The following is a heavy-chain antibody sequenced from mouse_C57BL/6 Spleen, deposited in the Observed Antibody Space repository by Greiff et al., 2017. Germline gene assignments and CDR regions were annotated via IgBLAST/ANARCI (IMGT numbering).Heavy chain of an antibody. Sequence: DVKLVESGAGLVKPGGSLKLSCAASGFTFSSYAMSWVRQTPEKRLEWVAYISSGGDYIYYADTVKGRFTISRDNARNTLYLQMSSLKSEDTAMYYCTRGPYYYGSSYVRYFDYWGQGTTLTVSS. CDR1: GFTFSSYA. J-gene: IGHJ2*01. V-gene: IGHV5-9-1*02. CDR2: ISSGGDYI. D-gene: IGHD1-1*01. CDR3: TRGPYYYGSSYVRYFDY.